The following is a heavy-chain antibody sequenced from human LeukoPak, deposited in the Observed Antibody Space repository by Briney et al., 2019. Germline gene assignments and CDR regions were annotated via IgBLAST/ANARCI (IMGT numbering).Heavy chain of an antibody. CDR2: IHHSGST. CDR1: GGSISTYY. J-gene: IGHJ4*02. Sequence: PSETLSLTCTLSGGSISTYYWSWIRQPPGKGLEWIGYIHHSGSTNYNPSLKSRVTISVDTSKNQFSLKLCSVTAADTAVYYCARGGGYASPIGYWGQGALVTVSS. CDR3: ARGGGYASPIGY. D-gene: IGHD5-12*01. V-gene: IGHV4-59*01.